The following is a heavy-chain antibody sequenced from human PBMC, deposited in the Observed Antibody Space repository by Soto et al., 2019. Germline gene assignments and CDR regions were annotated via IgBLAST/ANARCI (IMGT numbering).Heavy chain of an antibody. CDR1: GGSVGGSGYY. CDR2: VHYDQTT. V-gene: IGHV4-39*01. J-gene: IGHJ4*02. D-gene: IGHD3-10*01. CDR3: VRQRGRFGEADY. Sequence: QLQLQESGPGLLKPAETLFLSCSVSGGSVGGSGYYWGWIRQSPVKGLEWIGNVHYDQTTYYSPSIESRLTISIDTLKNNFSLKLTSVIAADTAVYYCVRQRGRFGEADYWGQGTLVTVSS.